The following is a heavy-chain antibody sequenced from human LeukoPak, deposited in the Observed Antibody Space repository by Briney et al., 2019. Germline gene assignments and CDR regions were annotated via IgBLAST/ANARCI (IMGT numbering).Heavy chain of an antibody. CDR1: GFSFSNYE. CDR3: SAQYSSSSVVDY. J-gene: IGHJ4*02. D-gene: IGHD6-6*01. CDR2: ISSSGSIK. V-gene: IGHV3-48*03. Sequence: GGSLRLSCAASGFSFSNYEMNWVRQAPGKGLEWVSYISSSGSIKYSADAVRGRFTISRDNAKNSLYLQMNGLRAEDTATYYCSAQYSSSSVVDYWGQGTLVTVSS.